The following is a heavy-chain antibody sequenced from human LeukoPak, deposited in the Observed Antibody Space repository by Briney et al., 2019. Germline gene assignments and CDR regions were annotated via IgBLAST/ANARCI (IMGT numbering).Heavy chain of an antibody. J-gene: IGHJ4*02. CDR3: ARNPFTVTTGGGN. CDR2: MNPKSGYS. Sequence: ASVKVSCKASGYTFSSYDINWVRQAPGQGLEWMGWMNPKSGYSGSAQKFQGRVTMTRTTSITTAYMELSRLRSDDTAVYYCARNPFTVTTGGGNWGQGTLVTVSS. D-gene: IGHD4-17*01. V-gene: IGHV1-8*01. CDR1: GYTFSSYD.